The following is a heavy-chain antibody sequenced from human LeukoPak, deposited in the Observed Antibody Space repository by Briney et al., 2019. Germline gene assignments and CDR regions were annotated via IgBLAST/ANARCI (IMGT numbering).Heavy chain of an antibody. CDR3: ARGYSSGWYFEDYYYYMDV. CDR2: IYTSGST. D-gene: IGHD6-19*01. J-gene: IGHJ6*03. V-gene: IGHV4-4*07. Sequence: SETLSLTCTVSGGSISSYYWSWIRQPAGKGLEWIGRIYTSGSTNYNPSLKSRVTMSVDTSKNQFSLKLSSVTAADTAVYYCARGYSSGWYFEDYYYYMDVWGKGTTVTISS. CDR1: GGSISSYY.